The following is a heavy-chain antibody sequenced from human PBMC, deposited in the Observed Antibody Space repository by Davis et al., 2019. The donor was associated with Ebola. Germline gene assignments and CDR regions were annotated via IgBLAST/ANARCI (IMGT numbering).Heavy chain of an antibody. CDR1: GFSFSAYT. CDR2: INPDGGRT. J-gene: IGHJ4*02. D-gene: IGHD3-22*01. Sequence: PGGSLRLSCAASGFSFSAYTMHWVRQAPGKGLVWVSRINPDGGRTGYADSVKGRFTISRDNAKNTVYLEMNSLKAEDTAVYYCARDFDRVREWGQGTLVTVSS. CDR3: ARDFDRVRE. V-gene: IGHV3-74*01.